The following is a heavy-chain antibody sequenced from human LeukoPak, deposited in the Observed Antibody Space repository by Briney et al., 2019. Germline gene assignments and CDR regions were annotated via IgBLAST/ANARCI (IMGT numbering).Heavy chain of an antibody. CDR2: ISSSSSYT. J-gene: IGHJ6*02. V-gene: IGHV3-11*06. CDR1: GGSFSGYY. Sequence: LSLTCAVYGGSFSGYYWSWIRQAPGKGLEWVSYISSSSSYTNYADSVKGRFTISRDNAKNSLYLQMNSLRAEDTAVYYCARVQGLGGSSSSYYYYGMDVWGQGTTVTVSS. CDR3: ARVQGLGGSSSSYYYYGMDV. D-gene: IGHD6-6*01.